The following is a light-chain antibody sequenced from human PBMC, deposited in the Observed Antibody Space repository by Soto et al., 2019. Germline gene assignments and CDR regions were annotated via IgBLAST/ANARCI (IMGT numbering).Light chain of an antibody. J-gene: IGKJ2*01. Sequence: EVVLTQSPPSLPVTLGQPASMSCGSSQSLVYSDGNTYFHWFHQRPGQSPGRLIYKVSNRDSGVPDRFSGSGSGTDFTLKISGVEAEDVGIYYCMQGSHWPYTFGQGTKLEI. CDR2: KVS. CDR1: QSLVYSDGNTY. V-gene: IGKV2-30*01. CDR3: MQGSHWPYT.